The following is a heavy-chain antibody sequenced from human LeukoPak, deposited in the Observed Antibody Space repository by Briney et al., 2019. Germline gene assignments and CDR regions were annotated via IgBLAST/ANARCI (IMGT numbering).Heavy chain of an antibody. D-gene: IGHD3-22*01. Sequence: SVKVSCKASGGTFSSYAISWVRQAPGQGLEWMGGIIPIFGTANYAQKFQGRVTITTDESASTAYMELSSLRSEDTAVYYCARIYDSSGYSHFDYWGQGTLVTVSS. CDR1: GGTFSSYA. V-gene: IGHV1-69*05. J-gene: IGHJ4*02. CDR3: ARIYDSSGYSHFDY. CDR2: IIPIFGTA.